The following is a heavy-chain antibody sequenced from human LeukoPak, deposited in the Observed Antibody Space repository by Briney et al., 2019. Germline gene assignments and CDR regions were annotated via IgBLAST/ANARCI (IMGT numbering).Heavy chain of an antibody. CDR1: GGSISSGGYS. J-gene: IGHJ4*02. V-gene: IGHV4-30-2*01. CDR2: IYHSGST. Sequence: TLSLTCAVSGGSISSGGYSWSWIRQPPGKGLEWIGYIYHSGSTYYNPSLKSRVTISVDRSKNQFSLKLSSVTAADTAVYYCARAKDGPYYFDYWGQGTLVTVSS. D-gene: IGHD2-15*01. CDR3: ARAKDGPYYFDY.